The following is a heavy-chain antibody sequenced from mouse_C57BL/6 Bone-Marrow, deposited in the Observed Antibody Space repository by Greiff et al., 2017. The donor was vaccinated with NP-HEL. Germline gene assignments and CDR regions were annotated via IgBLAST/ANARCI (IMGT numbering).Heavy chain of an antibody. J-gene: IGHJ3*01. V-gene: IGHV2-2*01. CDR3: ARNWDYDGAWFAY. CDR1: GFSLTSYG. Sequence: QVQLQQSGPGLVQPSQSLSITCTVSGFSLTSYGVHWVRQSPGKGLEWLGVIWSGGSPDYNAAFISRLSISKDNSKSQVFFKMNSLQADDTAIYYCARNWDYDGAWFAYWGQGTLVTVSA. D-gene: IGHD2-4*01. CDR2: IWSGGSP.